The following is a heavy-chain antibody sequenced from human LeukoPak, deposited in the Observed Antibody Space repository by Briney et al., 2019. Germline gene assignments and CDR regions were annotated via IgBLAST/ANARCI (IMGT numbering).Heavy chain of an antibody. V-gene: IGHV3-7*01. CDR1: GFTFHNYD. CDR2: IRQDGSEK. CDR3: ARTQYYFDY. Sequence: GGSLRLSCATSGFTFHNYDMHWVRQAPGKGLEWVANIRQDGSEKYFLDSVRGRFTISRDNAKNSLYLQMNSLRAEDTAVYYCARTQYYFDYWGQGTLVTVSS. J-gene: IGHJ4*02.